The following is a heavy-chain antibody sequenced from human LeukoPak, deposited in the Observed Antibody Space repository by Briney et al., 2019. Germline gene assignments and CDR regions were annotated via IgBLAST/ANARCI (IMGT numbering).Heavy chain of an antibody. Sequence: ASVKVSCKASGGTFSSYAISLVRQAPGQGLEWMGGIIPIFGTANYAQKFQGRVTITADESTSTAYMELSSLRSEDTAVYYCARSLGYSYGYGTADYWGQGTLVTVSS. V-gene: IGHV1-69*13. CDR3: ARSLGYSYGYGTADY. D-gene: IGHD5-18*01. J-gene: IGHJ4*02. CDR1: GGTFSSYA. CDR2: IIPIFGTA.